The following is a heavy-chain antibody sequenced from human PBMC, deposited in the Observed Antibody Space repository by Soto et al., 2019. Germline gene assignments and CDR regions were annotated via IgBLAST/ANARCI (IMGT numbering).Heavy chain of an antibody. V-gene: IGHV1-46*01. J-gene: IGHJ4*02. CDR2: ITPIDGRT. Sequence: QVQVMQSGAEVKKPGASVKLSCKASGYTFTNYYINLVRQAPGQGLEWMGMITPIDGRTVYAQKFQDRLIMTRDTSTSTGYVELSSLRSEETALYYCARVDGGSHEYWGQGTLLTVS. D-gene: IGHD3-16*01. CDR3: ARVDGGSHEY. CDR1: GYTFTNYY.